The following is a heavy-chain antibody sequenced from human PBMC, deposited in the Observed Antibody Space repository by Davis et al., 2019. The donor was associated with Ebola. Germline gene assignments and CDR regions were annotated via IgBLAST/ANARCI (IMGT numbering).Heavy chain of an antibody. J-gene: IGHJ4*02. V-gene: IGHV3-30*18. CDR3: AKGHFGEGWFDY. Sequence: GESLKISCAASGFRFSGYGMHWVRQAPGKGLEWVAIVSYDGSSKYYTDSVKGRFTISRDNSKNTLYLQMNSLRAEDTAVYYCAKGHFGEGWFDYWGRGTLVTVSS. CDR1: GFRFSGYG. D-gene: IGHD4-17*01. CDR2: VSYDGSSK.